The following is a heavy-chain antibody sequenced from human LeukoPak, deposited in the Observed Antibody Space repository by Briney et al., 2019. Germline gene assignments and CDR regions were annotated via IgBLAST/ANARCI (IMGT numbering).Heavy chain of an antibody. J-gene: IGHJ6*02. CDR1: GFTFSSYS. CDR3: AKEGIAAASYYYYGMDV. CDR2: ISSSSSYI. Sequence: GGSLRLSCAASGFTFSSYSMNWVRQAPGKGLEWVSSISSSSSYIYYADSVKGRFTISRDNAKNSLYLQMNSLRAEDTALYYCAKEGIAAASYYYYGMDVWGQGTTVTVSS. V-gene: IGHV3-21*04. D-gene: IGHD6-13*01.